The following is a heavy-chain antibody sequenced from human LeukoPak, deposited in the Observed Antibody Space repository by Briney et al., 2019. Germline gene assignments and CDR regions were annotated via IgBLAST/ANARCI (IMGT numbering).Heavy chain of an antibody. Sequence: GASAKVSCKASGYTFTGYYMHWVRQAPGQGLEWMGWINPNSGGTNYAQKFQGWVTMTRDTSISTAYMELSRLRSDDTAVYYCARGPPIRGDYDFWSGYYFNYYYYGMDVWGQGTTVTVSS. CDR1: GYTFTGYY. CDR3: ARGPPIRGDYDFWSGYYFNYYYYGMDV. D-gene: IGHD3-3*01. CDR2: INPNSGGT. V-gene: IGHV1-2*04. J-gene: IGHJ6*02.